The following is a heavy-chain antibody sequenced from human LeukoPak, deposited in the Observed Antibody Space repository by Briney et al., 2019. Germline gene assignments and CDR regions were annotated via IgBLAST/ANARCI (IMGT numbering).Heavy chain of an antibody. D-gene: IGHD3-22*01. CDR1: GNIFTDYY. J-gene: IGHJ4*02. V-gene: IGHV1-2*02. CDR3: ARDRLYSRGRDFDY. Sequence: ASVEVSCKASGNIFTDYYIHWVRQAPGLGLEWMGWINPNSGGTDYAQNFQGRVTMTRDTSISTAYMELSRLTSDDTAVYYCARDRLYSRGRDFDYWGQGTLVTVSS. CDR2: INPNSGGT.